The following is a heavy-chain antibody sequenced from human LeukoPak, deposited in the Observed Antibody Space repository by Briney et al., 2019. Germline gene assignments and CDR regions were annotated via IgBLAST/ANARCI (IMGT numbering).Heavy chain of an antibody. CDR1: GYIFTRYG. Sequence: ASVKVSCKASGYIFTRYGISWVRQAPGQGLEWMGWISAHYGNTNYAQKFQGRLTMTTDTSTNTAYMELRSFRPDDTAVYYCARDFFHGHCSGLSCFLLDYWGQGSLVTVSS. J-gene: IGHJ4*02. CDR3: ARDFFHGHCSGLSCFLLDY. V-gene: IGHV1-18*01. CDR2: ISAHYGNT. D-gene: IGHD2-15*01.